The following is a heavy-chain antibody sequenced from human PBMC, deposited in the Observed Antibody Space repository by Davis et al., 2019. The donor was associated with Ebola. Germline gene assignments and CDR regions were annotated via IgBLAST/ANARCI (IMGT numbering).Heavy chain of an antibody. D-gene: IGHD5-12*01. CDR1: GGSFGNYY. J-gene: IGHJ6*02. CDR3: GRVVASEGI. CDR2: IDHSGST. V-gene: IGHV4-34*01. Sequence: SETLSLTCAVYGGSFGNYYWTWIRQPPRKGLEWLGEIDHSGSTNYNPSLKTRITISIDTSKNQFSLRLSSVTAADTAVYYCGRVVASEGIWGQGTTVTVSS.